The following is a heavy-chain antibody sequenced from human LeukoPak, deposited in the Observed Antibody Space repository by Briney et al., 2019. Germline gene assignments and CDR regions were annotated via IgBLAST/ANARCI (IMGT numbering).Heavy chain of an antibody. CDR3: ARDLDH. Sequence: QSGGSLRLSCAASGFTFFNAWMSWVRQAPGKGLEWVSYISSSGSIIYYVDSVKGRFIISRDNAKNSLYLQMSSLRTEDTAVYYCARDLDHWGQGTLVTVSS. CDR1: GFTFFNAW. J-gene: IGHJ4*02. CDR2: ISSSGSII. V-gene: IGHV3-48*04.